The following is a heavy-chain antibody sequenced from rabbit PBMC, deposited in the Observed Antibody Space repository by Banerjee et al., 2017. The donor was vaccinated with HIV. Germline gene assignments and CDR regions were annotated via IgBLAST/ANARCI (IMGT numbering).Heavy chain of an antibody. Sequence: QEQLVESGGGLVQPGGSLKLSCKASGFDFSSYGVSWVRQAPGKGLEWIGYITYGGSTFYASWAKGRFTISRTSSTTVTLQMTSLTAADTATYFCARGYYTYGAAGGDYLDLWGPGTLVTVS. D-gene: IGHD6-1*01. CDR3: ARGYYTYGAAGGDYLDL. J-gene: IGHJ4*01. V-gene: IGHV1S39*01. CDR2: ITYGGST. CDR1: GFDFSSYG.